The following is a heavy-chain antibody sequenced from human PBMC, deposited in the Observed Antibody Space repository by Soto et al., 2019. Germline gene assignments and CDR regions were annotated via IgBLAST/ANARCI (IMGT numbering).Heavy chain of an antibody. CDR2: INPNSGGT. CDR3: ARASPGGLVVVVGDY. Sequence: ASVKVSCKASGYTFTDYYIHWVRQAPGQGLEWMGWINPNSGGTNFAQEFQGRVTMTRGTSITTVYMELSRLRSDDTAVYYCARASPGGLVVVVGDYWGQGTLVTVSS. CDR1: GYTFTDYY. D-gene: IGHD3-22*01. V-gene: IGHV1-2*02. J-gene: IGHJ4*02.